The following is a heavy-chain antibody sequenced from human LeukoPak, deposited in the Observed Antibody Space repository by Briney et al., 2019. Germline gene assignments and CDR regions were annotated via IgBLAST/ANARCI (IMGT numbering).Heavy chain of an antibody. Sequence: PSETLSLTCTVSGGSISSSSYYWGWIRQPPGKGLEWIGSIYYSGSTYYNPSLKSRVTISVDTSKNHFSLKLSSVTAADTAVSYCARDLRDWSLGGAYYYYGMDVWGQGTTVTVSS. J-gene: IGHJ6*02. CDR1: GGSISSSSYY. CDR2: IYYSGST. V-gene: IGHV4-39*07. D-gene: IGHD1-26*01. CDR3: ARDLRDWSLGGAYYYYGMDV.